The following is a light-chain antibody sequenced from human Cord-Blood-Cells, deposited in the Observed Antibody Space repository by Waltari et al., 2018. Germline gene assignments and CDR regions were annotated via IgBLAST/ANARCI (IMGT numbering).Light chain of an antibody. CDR1: QSISSW. CDR3: QQYNSYST. CDR2: DAS. Sequence: DIKMTQSPSTLSASVGDRVTITCRASQSISSWLAWYQQQPGKAPKILIYDASSVESGVPSRFSGSGSGTEVTLTISSLQPDDFATYYCQQYNSYSTFGQGTKVEIK. J-gene: IGKJ1*01. V-gene: IGKV1-5*01.